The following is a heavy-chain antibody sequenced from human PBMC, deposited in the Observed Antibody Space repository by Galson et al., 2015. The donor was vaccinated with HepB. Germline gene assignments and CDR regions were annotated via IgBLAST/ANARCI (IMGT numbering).Heavy chain of an antibody. Sequence: PALVKPTQTLTLTCTFSGFSLTTSGVRVGWIRQPPGKALEWVARIDWDDEKFYTPSLKTRLTISKDTSENQVVLKMTNMDPVDTATYYCARIRGWGDAFDMWGQGTRVTVSS. CDR3: ARIRGWGDAFDM. V-gene: IGHV2-70*04. CDR1: GFSLTTSGVR. D-gene: IGHD6-19*01. CDR2: IDWDDEK. J-gene: IGHJ3*02.